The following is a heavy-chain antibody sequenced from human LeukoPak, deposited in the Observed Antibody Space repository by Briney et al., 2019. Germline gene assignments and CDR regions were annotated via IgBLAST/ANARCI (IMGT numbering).Heavy chain of an antibody. CDR2: IYYSGST. CDR3: ANSGMTTAATRYYYYMDV. V-gene: IGHV4-59*03. D-gene: IGHD4-11*01. Sequence: SETLSLTRTVSGGSISTYYWSWIRQPPGKGLEWIGYIYYSGSTNYNPSLKSRVTISVDTSKNQFSLKLTSVTAADTAVYFCANSGMTTAATRYYYYMDVWGEGTTVTVPS. J-gene: IGHJ6*03. CDR1: GGSISTYY.